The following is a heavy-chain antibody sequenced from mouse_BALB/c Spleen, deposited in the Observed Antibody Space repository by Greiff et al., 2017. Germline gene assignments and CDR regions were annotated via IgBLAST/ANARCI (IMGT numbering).Heavy chain of an antibody. J-gene: IGHJ4*01. V-gene: IGHV1S34*01. Sequence: LVKTGASVKISCKASGYSFTGYYMHWVKQSHGKSLEWIGYISCYNGATSYNQKFKGKATFTVDTSSSTAYMQFNSLTSEDSAVYYCARTFTAATSYAMDYWGQGTSVTVSS. D-gene: IGHD1-2*01. CDR1: GYSFTGYY. CDR3: ARTFTAATSYAMDY. CDR2: ISCYNGAT.